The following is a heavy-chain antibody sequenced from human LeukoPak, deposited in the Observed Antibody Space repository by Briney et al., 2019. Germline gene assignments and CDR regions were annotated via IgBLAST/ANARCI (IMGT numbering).Heavy chain of an antibody. CDR2: INPSGGST. Sequence: ASVKVSCKASGYTFNRYYMHWVRQAPGQGLEWMGIINPSGGSTSYAQKFQGRVTMTRDTSTSTVYMELSSLRSEDTAVYYCARASIVVVVAATVVFDYWGQGTLVTVSS. CDR1: GYTFNRYY. D-gene: IGHD2-15*01. CDR3: ARASIVVVVAATVVFDY. V-gene: IGHV1-46*02. J-gene: IGHJ4*02.